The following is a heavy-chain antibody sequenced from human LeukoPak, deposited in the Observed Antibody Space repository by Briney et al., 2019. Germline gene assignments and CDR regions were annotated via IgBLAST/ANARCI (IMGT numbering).Heavy chain of an antibody. CDR1: GFTFSSYA. D-gene: IGHD3-22*01. Sequence: GGSLRLSCAASGFTFSSYAMSWVRQAPGKGLEWVSAISGSGGTTYYADSVKGRFTISRDNSKNTLYLQMNSLRAEDTAIYFCARDWKTLTYYDSSGQEYWGQGTMVTVSS. J-gene: IGHJ3*01. CDR2: ISGSGGTT. V-gene: IGHV3-23*01. CDR3: ARDWKTLTYYDSSGQEY.